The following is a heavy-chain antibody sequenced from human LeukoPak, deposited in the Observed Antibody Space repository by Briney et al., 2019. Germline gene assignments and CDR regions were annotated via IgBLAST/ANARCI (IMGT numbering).Heavy chain of an antibody. V-gene: IGHV4-38-2*02. Sequence: SQTLSLTCTVSGDSITTGYYWGWIRQPPGKGLEWIGSVYYSGSTYYNSSLQSRITISVDTSKNQFSLKLTSVTAADTAVYYCASDRSGLSFCFWGQGTLVTVSS. CDR3: ASDRSGLSFCF. CDR1: GDSITTGYY. D-gene: IGHD3-3*01. CDR2: VYYSGST. J-gene: IGHJ4*02.